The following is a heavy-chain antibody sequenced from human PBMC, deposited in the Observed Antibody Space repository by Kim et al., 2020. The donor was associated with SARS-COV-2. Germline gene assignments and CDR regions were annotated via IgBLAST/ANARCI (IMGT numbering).Heavy chain of an antibody. D-gene: IGHD3-10*01. CDR2: ISDSGTIT. CDR1: GFTFRTYG. V-gene: IGHV3-23*01. Sequence: GGSLRLSCAASGFTFRTYGMNWVRQAPGKGLEWVSGISDSGTITTYADSVKGRFTISRDNSKSTLYLQMNSLRVEDMAVYYCVRPVSVRGADGDYWGQGTLVTVSS. J-gene: IGHJ4*02. CDR3: VRPVSVRGADGDY.